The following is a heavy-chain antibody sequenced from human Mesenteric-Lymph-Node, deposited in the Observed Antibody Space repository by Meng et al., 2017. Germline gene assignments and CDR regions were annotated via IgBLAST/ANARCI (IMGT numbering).Heavy chain of an antibody. J-gene: IGHJ4*02. CDR1: GFTFSSYA. Sequence: GGSLRLSCAASGFTFSSYAMHWVRQAPGKGLEWVAVISYDGSNKYYADSVKGRFTISRDNSKNTVYLQMNSLRADDTAVYYCAKRYCSDGACCGFDNWGQGTLVTVSS. CDR3: AKRYCSDGACCGFDN. D-gene: IGHD2-8*01. CDR2: ISYDGSNK. V-gene: IGHV3-30*04.